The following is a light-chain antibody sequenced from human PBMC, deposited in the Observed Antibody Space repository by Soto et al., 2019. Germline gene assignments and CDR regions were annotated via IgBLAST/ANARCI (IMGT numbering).Light chain of an antibody. V-gene: IGLV2-14*01. CDR2: DVT. J-gene: IGLJ2*01. CDR1: TVAVGGYNY. CDR3: CSYTSSSTLVV. Sequence: QAVVTQPASVSGSPGQSITISCTGTTVAVGGYNYVSWYQQHPGKAPKLLIHDVTIRPSGVSNRFSGSKSGNTASLTISGLQAEDESNYYCCSYTSSSTLVVFGGGTKLTVL.